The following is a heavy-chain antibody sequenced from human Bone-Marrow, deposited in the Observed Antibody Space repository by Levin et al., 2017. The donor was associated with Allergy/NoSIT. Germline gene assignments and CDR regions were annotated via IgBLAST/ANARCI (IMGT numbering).Heavy chain of an antibody. CDR1: GYSFTSYW. V-gene: IGHV5-51*01. J-gene: IGHJ5*02. D-gene: IGHD6-19*01. CDR3: AGQKGDSSGWGFLFDP. Sequence: SGESLKISCKGSGYSFTSYWIGWVRQMPGKGLEWMGIIYPGDSDTRYSPSFQGQVTISADKSISTAYLQWTSLKASESAMYYCAGQKGDSSGWGFLFDPWGQGTLVTVSS. CDR2: IYPGDSDT.